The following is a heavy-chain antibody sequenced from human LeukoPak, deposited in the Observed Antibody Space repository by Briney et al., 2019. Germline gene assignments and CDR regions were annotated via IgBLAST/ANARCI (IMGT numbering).Heavy chain of an antibody. CDR2: ISWNSGSI. D-gene: IGHD4-23*01. Sequence: PGGSLRLSCAATGITFDDFAMHWVRQAPGKGLEWVSGISWNSGSIDYADSVKGRFTISRDNAKNSLYLQMNSLRAEGTAFYYCAKAEGFFGGYYDHWGQGTLVTVSS. J-gene: IGHJ4*02. CDR1: GITFDDFA. V-gene: IGHV3-9*01. CDR3: AKAEGFFGGYYDH.